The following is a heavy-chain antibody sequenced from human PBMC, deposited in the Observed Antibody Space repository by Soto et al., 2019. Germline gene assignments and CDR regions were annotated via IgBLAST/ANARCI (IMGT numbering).Heavy chain of an antibody. CDR3: ARALDALTGNVSLRYGMEV. Sequence: GASVKVSCKASGATFSSYAISWVRQAPRQGLAWMAGIIPIFGTANYAQKFQGRVTITADESTSTAYMELSSLRSEDTAVYYCARALDALTGNVSLRYGMEVWDQGTTVTTSS. D-gene: IGHD3-10*01. J-gene: IGHJ6*02. V-gene: IGHV1-69*13. CDR2: IIPIFGTA. CDR1: GATFSSYA.